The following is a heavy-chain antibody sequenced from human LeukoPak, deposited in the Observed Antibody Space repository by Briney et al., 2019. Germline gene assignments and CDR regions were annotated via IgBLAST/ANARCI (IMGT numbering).Heavy chain of an antibody. V-gene: IGHV4-34*01. CDR3: ASGISATNSNAFHI. D-gene: IGHD6-13*01. J-gene: IGHJ3*02. CDR1: GGSFSGYY. CDR2: INHSGST. Sequence: PSETLSLTCAVYGGSFSGYYWSWIRQPPGKGLEWIGEINHSGSTNYNPSLKSRVTISVDTSKNQFSLKLSSVTAADTAVYYCASGISATNSNAFHIWGQGTMVTVSS.